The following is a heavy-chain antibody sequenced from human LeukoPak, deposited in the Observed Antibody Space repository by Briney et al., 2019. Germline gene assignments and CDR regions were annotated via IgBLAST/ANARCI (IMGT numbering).Heavy chain of an antibody. CDR3: ARADY. Sequence: GGSLRLSCAASGFTFSSFEMNWVPQTPGKGLEWVSYISSSGTTIYYADSVKGRFTTSRDNAKNSLYLQMNSLRPEDTAVYYCARADYWGQGALVTVSS. V-gene: IGHV3-48*03. J-gene: IGHJ4*02. CDR1: GFTFSSFE. CDR2: ISSSGTTI.